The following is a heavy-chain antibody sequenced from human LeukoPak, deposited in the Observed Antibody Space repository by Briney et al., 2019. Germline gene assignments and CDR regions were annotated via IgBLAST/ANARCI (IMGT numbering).Heavy chain of an antibody. V-gene: IGHV1-18*01. CDR1: GYTFTSYG. D-gene: IGHD2-8*01. Sequence: ASVKVSCKASGYTFTSYGISWVRQAPGQGLEWMGWISAYNGNTNYAQKLQGRVTMTTDTSTSTAYMELRSLRSDDTAVYYCARGYCTNGVCRLYYYYGMDVWGQGTTVTVSS. J-gene: IGHJ6*02. CDR3: ARGYCTNGVCRLYYYYGMDV. CDR2: ISAYNGNT.